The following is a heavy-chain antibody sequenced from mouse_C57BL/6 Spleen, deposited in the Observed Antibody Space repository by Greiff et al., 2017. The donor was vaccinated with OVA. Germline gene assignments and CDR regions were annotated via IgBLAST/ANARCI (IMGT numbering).Heavy chain of an antibody. CDR2: INPNNGGT. Sequence: EVQLVESGPELVKPGASVKMSCKASGYTFTDYNMHWVKQSHGKSLEWIGYINPNNGGTSYNQKFKGKATLTVNKSSSTAYMELRSLTSEDSAVYYCARGDYGVGYYAMDYWGQGTSVTVSS. CDR1: GYTFTDYN. D-gene: IGHD2-4*01. J-gene: IGHJ4*01. V-gene: IGHV1-22*01. CDR3: ARGDYGVGYYAMDY.